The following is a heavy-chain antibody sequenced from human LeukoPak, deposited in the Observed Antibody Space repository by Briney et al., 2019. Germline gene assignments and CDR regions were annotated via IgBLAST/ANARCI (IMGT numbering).Heavy chain of an antibody. CDR3: ARDLVTMVRGVIENDY. CDR2: ISSSSSYI. J-gene: IGHJ4*02. CDR1: GFTFSSYA. Sequence: GGSLRLSCAASGFTFSSYAMSWVRQAPGKGLEWVSSISSSSSYIYYADSVKGRFTISRDNAKNSLYLQMNSLRAEDTAVYYCARDLVTMVRGVIENDYWGQGTLVTVSP. D-gene: IGHD3-10*01. V-gene: IGHV3-21*01.